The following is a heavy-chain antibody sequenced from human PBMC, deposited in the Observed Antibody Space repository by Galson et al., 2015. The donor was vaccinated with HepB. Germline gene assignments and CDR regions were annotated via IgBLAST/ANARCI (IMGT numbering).Heavy chain of an antibody. V-gene: IGHV7-4-1*02. CDR3: AREGRMYCSGCSCYSDY. D-gene: IGHD2-15*01. CDR2: INTNTGNP. CDR1: GYTFTSYA. J-gene: IGHJ4*02. Sequence: SVKVSCKASGYTFTSYAMNWVRQAPGQGLEWMGWINTNTGNPTYAQGFTGRFVFSLDTSVSTAYLQISSLKAEDTAVYYCAREGRMYCSGCSCYSDYWGQGALVTVSS.